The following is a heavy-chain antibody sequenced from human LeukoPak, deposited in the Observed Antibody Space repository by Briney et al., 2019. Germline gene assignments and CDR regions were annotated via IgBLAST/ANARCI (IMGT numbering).Heavy chain of an antibody. V-gene: IGHV3-23*01. CDR1: GFTFSSYA. CDR3: AKDRVVVVPAESYFDY. CDR2: ISGSGGST. Sequence: QPGGSLRLSCAASGFTFSSYAMSWVSQAPGKGLEWVSAISGSGGSTSYADSVKGRFTISRDNSKNTLYLQMNSLRAEDTAVYYCAKDRVVVVPAESYFDYWGQGTLVTVSS. J-gene: IGHJ4*02. D-gene: IGHD2-2*01.